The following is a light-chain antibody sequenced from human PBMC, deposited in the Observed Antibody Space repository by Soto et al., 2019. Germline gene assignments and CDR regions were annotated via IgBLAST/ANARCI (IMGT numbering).Light chain of an antibody. V-gene: IGKV3-20*01. CDR1: EGVASNY. Sequence: EIVLTHSPGSLSLSQGDSATLFCRASEGVASNYLAWYQQKPGRAPRLLIYTASTRATDIPDRFSGSGSGTDFTLTTTRLEPEDFAVYYCQQYGSSLFTCGPGTKVD. CDR3: QQYGSSLFT. J-gene: IGKJ3*01. CDR2: TAS.